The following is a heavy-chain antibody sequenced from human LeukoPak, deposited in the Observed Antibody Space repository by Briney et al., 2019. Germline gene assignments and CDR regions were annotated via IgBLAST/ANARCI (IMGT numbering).Heavy chain of an antibody. CDR1: GGSISSYY. J-gene: IGHJ4*02. D-gene: IGHD2-2*01. CDR2: IYYSGST. CDR3: ARWPDCSNISCRKGFDY. Sequence: SETLSLTCTVSGGSISSYYWIWIRQPPGKGLEWIGYIYYSGSTSYNPSLKSRVTISVDTSKNQFSLNLSSVTAADTAVYYCARWPDCSNISCRKGFDYWGQGTLVTVSS. V-gene: IGHV4-59*01.